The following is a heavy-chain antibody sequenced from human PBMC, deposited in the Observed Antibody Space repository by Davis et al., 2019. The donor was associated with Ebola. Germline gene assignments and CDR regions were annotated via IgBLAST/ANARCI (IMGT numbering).Heavy chain of an antibody. CDR2: FSYGDNTH. D-gene: IGHD1-26*01. V-gene: IGHV4-39*01. CDR1: GASIRSRSYY. Sequence: MPSETLSLTCTVSGASIRSRSYYWGWIRQPPGKGLEWVGSFSYGDNTHYYNPSLRRRVTISVDTSRNQFSLKLSSAAAADTAVYYCARPWYSGTYYDAYDIWGQGTMVAVSS. CDR3: ARPWYSGTYYDAYDI. J-gene: IGHJ3*02.